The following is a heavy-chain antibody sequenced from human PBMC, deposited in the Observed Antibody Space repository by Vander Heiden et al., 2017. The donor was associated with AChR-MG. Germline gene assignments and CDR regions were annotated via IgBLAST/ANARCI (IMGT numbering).Heavy chain of an antibody. D-gene: IGHD6-19*01. V-gene: IGHV3-23*01. CDR1: GFPFSSDA. J-gene: IGHJ4*02. CDR2: ISGSCGST. Sequence: EVQLLESGGGLVQPGGSLGLSCAASGFPFSSDAMSWVRQAPGKGLEWVSAISGSCGSTYYADSVKGRFTISRDNSKNTLYLQMNSLRAEDTAVYYCAKTQWLEPSVDYWGQGTLVTVSS. CDR3: AKTQWLEPSVDY.